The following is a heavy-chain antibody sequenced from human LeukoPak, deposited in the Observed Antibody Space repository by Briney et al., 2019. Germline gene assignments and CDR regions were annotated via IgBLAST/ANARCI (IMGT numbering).Heavy chain of an antibody. CDR1: GGTFSSYA. Sequence: SVKVSCKASGGTFSSYAISWVRQAPGQGLEWMGGIIPIIGTANYAQKFQGRVTITTDESTSTAYMELSSLRSEDTAVYYCARDRGSYYDSSGYYPLRYWGQGTLVTVSS. CDR2: IIPIIGTA. V-gene: IGHV1-69*05. D-gene: IGHD3-22*01. CDR3: ARDRGSYYDSSGYYPLRY. J-gene: IGHJ4*02.